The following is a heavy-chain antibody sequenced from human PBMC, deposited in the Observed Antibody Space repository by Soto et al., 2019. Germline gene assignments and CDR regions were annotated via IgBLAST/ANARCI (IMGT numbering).Heavy chain of an antibody. CDR3: AKGVVVTATYFHH. CDR1: GFTFSTYG. Sequence: QAQLVESGGGVVQTGGSLRLSCAASGFTFSTYGMHWVRQAPGKGLEWVAVISYDEINKYYADSVKGRFTISRDNSKNTLYLQMNSLGPEDTALYYCAKGVVVTATYFHHWGQGTLVTVSS. CDR2: ISYDEINK. V-gene: IGHV3-30*18. J-gene: IGHJ1*01. D-gene: IGHD2-21*02.